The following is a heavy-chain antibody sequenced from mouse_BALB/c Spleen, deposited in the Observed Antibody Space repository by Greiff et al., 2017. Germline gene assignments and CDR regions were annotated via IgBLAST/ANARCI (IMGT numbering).Heavy chain of an antibody. D-gene: IGHD2-1*01. Sequence: QVQLQQSGAELAKPGASVKMSCKASGYTFTSYWMHWVKQRPGQGLEWIGYINPSTGYTEYNQKFKDKATLTADKSSSTAYMQLSSLTSEDSAVYYCARGNYKYFDYWGQGTTLTVSS. J-gene: IGHJ2*01. V-gene: IGHV1-7*01. CDR3: ARGNYKYFDY. CDR2: INPSTGYT. CDR1: GYTFTSYW.